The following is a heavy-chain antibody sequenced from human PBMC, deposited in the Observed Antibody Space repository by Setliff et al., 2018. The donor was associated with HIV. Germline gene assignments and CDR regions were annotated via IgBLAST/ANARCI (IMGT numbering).Heavy chain of an antibody. Sequence: GGSLRLSCSASGFTFSSYVMHWVRQAPGKGLEYVSAISSNGGSTYYADSVKGRFTISRDNSKNTLYLQMSSLRVEDTAVYYCTRGHSGSYFEYYYYYHGMDVWGQGTTVTVSS. CDR3: TRGHSGSYFEYYYYYHGMDV. V-gene: IGHV3-64D*09. CDR2: ISSNGGST. CDR1: GFTFSSYV. D-gene: IGHD1-26*01. J-gene: IGHJ6*02.